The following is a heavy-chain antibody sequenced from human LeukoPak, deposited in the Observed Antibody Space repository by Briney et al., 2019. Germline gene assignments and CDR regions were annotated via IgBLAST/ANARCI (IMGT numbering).Heavy chain of an antibody. D-gene: IGHD3-22*01. CDR3: AKDWDYYDSSGYKEYFDY. CDR1: GFTLSSYA. CDR2: ISGSGGST. Sequence: GGSLRLSCAASGFTLSSYAMSWVRQAPGKGLEWVSAISGSGGSTYYADSVKGRYTISRDNSKNTLYLQMNSLRAEDTAVYYCAKDWDYYDSSGYKEYFDYWGQGTLVTVSS. J-gene: IGHJ4*02. V-gene: IGHV3-23*01.